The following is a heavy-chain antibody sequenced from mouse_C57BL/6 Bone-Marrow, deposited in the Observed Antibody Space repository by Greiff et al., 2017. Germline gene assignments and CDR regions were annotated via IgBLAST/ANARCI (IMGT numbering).Heavy chain of an antibody. CDR1: GYSFTDYN. V-gene: IGHV1-39*01. CDR3: ARRSFSTVAWGAMDY. D-gene: IGHD1-1*01. J-gene: IGHJ4*01. Sequence: EVQLQESGPELVKPGASVKISCKASGYSFTDYNMNWVKQSNGKSLEWIGVINPNYGTTSYNQKFKGKATLTVDQSSSTAYMQLNSLTSEDSAVYYCARRSFSTVAWGAMDYWGQGTSVTVSS. CDR2: INPNYGTT.